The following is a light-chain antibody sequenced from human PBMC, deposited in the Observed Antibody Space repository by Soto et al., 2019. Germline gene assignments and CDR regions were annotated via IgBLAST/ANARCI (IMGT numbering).Light chain of an antibody. V-gene: IGKV3-20*01. CDR2: GAS. CDR1: QSVTSYY. Sequence: EIVLTQSPGTLCLSPGERATLSCRASQSVTSYYLAWYQQKPGQPPKLIIYGASNRATGIPDRFSGSGSGTDFTLSISGLESEDFALYFCNHYGTSTPYTFGQGTKVEIK. CDR3: NHYGTSTPYT. J-gene: IGKJ2*01.